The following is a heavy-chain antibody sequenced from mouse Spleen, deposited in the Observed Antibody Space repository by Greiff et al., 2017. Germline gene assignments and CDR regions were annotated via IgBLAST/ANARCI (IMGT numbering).Heavy chain of an antibody. CDR1: GYSITSGYY. CDR2: ISYDGSN. V-gene: IGHV3-6*01. D-gene: IGHD3-1*01. J-gene: IGHJ1*01. Sequence: EVKLMESGPGLVKPSQSLSLTCSVTGYSITSGYYWNWIRQFPGNKLEWMGYISYDGSNNYNPSLKNRISITRDTSKNQFFLKLNSVTTEDTATYYCARGPGAYWYFDVWGAGTTVTVSS. CDR3: ARGPGAYWYFDV.